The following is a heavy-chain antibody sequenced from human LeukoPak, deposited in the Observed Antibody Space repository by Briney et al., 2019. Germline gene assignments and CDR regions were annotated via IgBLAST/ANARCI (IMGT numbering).Heavy chain of an antibody. CDR2: IHPNSGVK. D-gene: IGHD2-15*01. V-gene: IGHV1-2*02. J-gene: IGHJ3*02. CDR3: ARDVGMVGDLDI. Sequence: ASVKVSCKASGYTFLAYYINWVRQAPGQGLEWMGWIHPNSGVKKYAQKLQGRVTIPRETSISTAYMELSRLRSDDTAVYYCARDVGMVGDLDIWGQGTRVTVSS. CDR1: GYTFLAYY.